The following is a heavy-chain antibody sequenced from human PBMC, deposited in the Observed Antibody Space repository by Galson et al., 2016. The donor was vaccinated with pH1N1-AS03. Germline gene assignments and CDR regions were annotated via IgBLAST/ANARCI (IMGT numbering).Heavy chain of an antibody. CDR3: ARGDLVIGGGNNWFDP. CDR2: ISTSGST. V-gene: IGHV4-4*07. D-gene: IGHD2/OR15-2a*01. Sequence: SETLSLTCTVSGDSMNSHFWNWIRQPAGKGPEWIGRISTSGSTNYNTSLWSRLALSIDTSRNRFSLRLASVTAADTAIYYCARGDLVIGGGNNWFDPWGQGILLTVSS. CDR1: GDSMNSHF. J-gene: IGHJ5*02.